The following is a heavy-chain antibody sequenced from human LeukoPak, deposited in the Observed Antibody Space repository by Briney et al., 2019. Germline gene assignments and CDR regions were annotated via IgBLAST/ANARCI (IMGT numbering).Heavy chain of an antibody. CDR1: GFTFSIYA. V-gene: IGHV3-23*01. CDR3: AKPLHDYGDSYFDY. D-gene: IGHD4-17*01. Sequence: GGSLRLSCAASGFTFSIYAMTWVRQAPGKGLEWVSAIGGRGGKTYYAGSVKGRFTISRDNSKNTLYLQINSLRAEDTAVYYCAKPLHDYGDSYFDYWGQGTLVTVSS. J-gene: IGHJ4*02. CDR2: IGGRGGKT.